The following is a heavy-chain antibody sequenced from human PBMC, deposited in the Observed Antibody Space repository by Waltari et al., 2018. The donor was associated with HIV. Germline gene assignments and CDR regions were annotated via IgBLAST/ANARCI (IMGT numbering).Heavy chain of an antibody. CDR3: ATGCGTTSIQLYDLDV. CDR1: GYTLTELS. D-gene: IGHD1-26*01. J-gene: IGHJ6*02. CDR2: FEPEDDET. V-gene: IGHV1-24*01. Sequence: QVQLIQSGAEVKKPGASVKVSCKVFGYTLTELSMNWVRQAPGKGLEWMGGFEPEDDETIYAQKFQGRVTMTEDTSTDSAYMVLSSLTSEDTAVYYCATGCGTTSIQLYDLDVWGQGTTVTVSS.